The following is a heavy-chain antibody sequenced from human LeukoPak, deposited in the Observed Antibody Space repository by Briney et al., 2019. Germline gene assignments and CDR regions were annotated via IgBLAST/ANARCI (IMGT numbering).Heavy chain of an antibody. D-gene: IGHD3-10*01. Sequence: GGSLRLSCETSRFTFSTSWMSWVRQAPGTGLEWVANINEDGSEKYYVDSVKGRFTISRDNAKNSMSLQMNSLRAADTAVYYCVSHYYGSRKGYFDYWGQGTLVTVSS. CDR3: VSHYYGSRKGYFDY. J-gene: IGHJ4*02. V-gene: IGHV3-7*01. CDR1: RFTFSTSW. CDR2: INEDGSEK.